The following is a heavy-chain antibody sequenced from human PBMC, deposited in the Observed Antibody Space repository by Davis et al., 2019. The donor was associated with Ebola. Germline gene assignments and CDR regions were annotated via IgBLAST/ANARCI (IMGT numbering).Heavy chain of an antibody. D-gene: IGHD6-13*01. CDR3: AAFAIAGTKWAFLRDWFDP. V-gene: IGHV1-58*01. Sequence: SVKVSCKASGFTFTSSAVQWVRQAHAQRLEWIGWIVVGSGNTNYAQKFQERVTITRDMSTSTAYMELSSLRSEDTAVYYCAAFAIAGTKWAFLRDWFDPWGQGTLVTVSS. CDR2: IVVGSGNT. CDR1: GFTFTSSA. J-gene: IGHJ5*02.